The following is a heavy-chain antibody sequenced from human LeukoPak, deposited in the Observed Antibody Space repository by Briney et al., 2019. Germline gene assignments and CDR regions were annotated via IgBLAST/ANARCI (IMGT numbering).Heavy chain of an antibody. J-gene: IGHJ5*02. CDR2: FDPEDGET. CDR3: ATGHDFCSGYTPYNWFDP. Sequence: ASVKVSCKVSGYTLTELSMHWVRQAPGKGLEWMGGFDPEDGETIYAQKFQGRVTMTEDTSTDTAYMELSSLRSEGTAVYYCATGHDFCSGYTPYNWFDPWGQGTLVTVSS. V-gene: IGHV1-24*01. CDR1: GYTLTELS. D-gene: IGHD3-3*01.